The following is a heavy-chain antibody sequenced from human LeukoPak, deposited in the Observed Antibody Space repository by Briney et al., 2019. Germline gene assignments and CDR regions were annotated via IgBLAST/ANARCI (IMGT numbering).Heavy chain of an antibody. CDR3: ARQAVAGLYDAFNI. Sequence: SETLSLTCTVSGGSINSSSYYWGWIRQPPGKGLEWIGSIYYSGSTYYNPSLKSRVTISVDTSKNQFSLKLSSVTAADTALYYCARQAVAGLYDAFNIWGQGTMVTVSS. CDR1: GGSINSSSYY. CDR2: IYYSGST. J-gene: IGHJ3*02. V-gene: IGHV4-39*01. D-gene: IGHD6-19*01.